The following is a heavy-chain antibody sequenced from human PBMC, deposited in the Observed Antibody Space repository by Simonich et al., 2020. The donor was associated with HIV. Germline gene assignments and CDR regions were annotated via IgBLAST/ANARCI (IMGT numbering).Heavy chain of an antibody. D-gene: IGHD3-3*01. CDR3: ARRDRELILYFDY. Sequence: QVQLQQWGAGLLKPSETLSLTCAVYGGSFSGYYWSWIRQPPGKGLEWIGEIHHSGITNYTSSLTSRATISVDKSKNQFSLKLSSVTAADTAIYYCARRDRELILYFDYWGQGNLVTVSS. CDR1: GGSFSGYY. J-gene: IGHJ4*02. V-gene: IGHV4-34*01. CDR2: IHHSGIT.